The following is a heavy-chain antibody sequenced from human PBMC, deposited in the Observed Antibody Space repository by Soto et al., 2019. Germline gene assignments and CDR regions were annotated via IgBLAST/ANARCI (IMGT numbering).Heavy chain of an antibody. Sequence: QLVQSGPEVKKPGSSVKVSCKSVGDTFSSYAVSWVRQAPGQGLEWMGGIIPTFGTVNYAQKFQGRATITADESTRISYMEPSSPKSEDTAVYYCAREAGDYGHPYFDYWGQGTLISVSS. CDR3: AREAGDYGHPYFDY. V-gene: IGHV1-69*01. CDR2: IIPTFGTV. D-gene: IGHD3-10*01. CDR1: GDTFSSYA. J-gene: IGHJ4*02.